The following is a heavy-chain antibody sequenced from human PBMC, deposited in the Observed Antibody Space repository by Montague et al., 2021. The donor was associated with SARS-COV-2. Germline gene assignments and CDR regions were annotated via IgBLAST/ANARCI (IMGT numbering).Heavy chain of an antibody. J-gene: IGHJ4*02. V-gene: IGHV4-34*01. D-gene: IGHD6-6*01. Sequence: SETLSLTCAVHGGSFSGYLWSWIRQPPGKGLDWIGQINHSGNTNXNPSLMSRVTISVDMSKSQFSLKLSSVTAADTAVYYCARGGSSSSGVYWGQGTLVTVSS. CDR1: GGSFSGYL. CDR2: INHSGNT. CDR3: ARGGSSSSGVY.